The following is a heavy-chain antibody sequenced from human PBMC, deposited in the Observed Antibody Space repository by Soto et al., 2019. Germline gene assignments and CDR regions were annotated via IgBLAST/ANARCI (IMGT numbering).Heavy chain of an antibody. Sequence: GGSLRLSCAASGFTFSGYAMTWVRQAPGKGLEWVSAISGSGSNEYYADSVKGRFTISRDNSKNTLYLQMNTLRAEDTAIYYCARSNHASGLSFLDYWGQGTLVTVSS. CDR2: ISGSGSNE. D-gene: IGHD3-10*01. CDR1: GFTFSGYA. V-gene: IGHV3-23*01. CDR3: ARSNHASGLSFLDY. J-gene: IGHJ4*02.